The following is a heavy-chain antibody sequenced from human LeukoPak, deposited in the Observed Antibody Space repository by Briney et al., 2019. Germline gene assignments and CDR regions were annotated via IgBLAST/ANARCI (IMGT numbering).Heavy chain of an antibody. CDR3: ARDLDVGNMEV. CDR2: ISAYNGNT. V-gene: IGHV1-18*01. Sequence: ASVKVSCKASGYTFTSYGIRWMRQAPGQGLEWMGWISAYNGNTNHAQKLQGRVTMNTDTSTSTGYMELRSLRSDDTAVYYCARDLDVGNMEVWGKGTTVTVSS. J-gene: IGHJ6*03. D-gene: IGHD1-1*01. CDR1: GYTFTSYG.